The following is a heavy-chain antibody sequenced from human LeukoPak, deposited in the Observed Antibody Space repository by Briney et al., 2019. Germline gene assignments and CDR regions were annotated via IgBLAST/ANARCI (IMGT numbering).Heavy chain of an antibody. D-gene: IGHD2-2*01. V-gene: IGHV3-7*01. CDR2: INQDAGEK. CDR3: ARAPIVVVPTRRPTYFDC. J-gene: IGHJ4*02. Sequence: GGSLRLSCTTSGFTFSRYWMSWVRQAPEKGLEWMANINQDAGEKYYVDSVKGRFTISRDNAKNSLYLQMNSLRAEDTAVYYCARAPIVVVPTRRPTYFDCWGQGTLVTVSS. CDR1: GFTFSRYW.